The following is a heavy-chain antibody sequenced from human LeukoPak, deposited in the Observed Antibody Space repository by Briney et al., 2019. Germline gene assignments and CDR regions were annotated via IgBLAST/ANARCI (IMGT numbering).Heavy chain of an antibody. D-gene: IGHD6-13*01. Sequence: SETLSLTCTVSGGSISSSSYYWGWIRQPPGKGLEWIGSIYYSGSTYYNPSLKSRVTISVDTSKNQFSLKLSSVTAANTAVYYCARHWNRRIAAAGDDYWGQGTLVTVSS. CDR2: IYYSGST. J-gene: IGHJ4*02. CDR3: ARHWNRRIAAAGDDY. CDR1: GGSISSSSYY. V-gene: IGHV4-39*01.